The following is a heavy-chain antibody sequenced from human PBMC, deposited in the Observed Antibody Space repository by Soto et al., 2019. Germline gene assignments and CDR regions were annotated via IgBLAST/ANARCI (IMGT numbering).Heavy chain of an antibody. CDR1: GGSISSYY. D-gene: IGHD4-17*01. J-gene: IGHJ4*02. Sequence: QVQLQESGPGLVKPSETLSLTCTVSGGSISSYYWSWIRQPAGKGLEWIGRIYTSGSTNYNPSLKSRVTMSVDASKNQFSLKLSSVTAADTAVYYCARVFYGGNSNYFDYWGQGTLVTVSS. V-gene: IGHV4-4*07. CDR3: ARVFYGGNSNYFDY. CDR2: IYTSGST.